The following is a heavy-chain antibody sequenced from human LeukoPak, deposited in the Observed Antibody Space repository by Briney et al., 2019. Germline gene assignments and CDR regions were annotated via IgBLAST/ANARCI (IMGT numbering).Heavy chain of an antibody. CDR1: GGSFSGYY. CDR3: VRGPYSSSGTGY. J-gene: IGHJ4*02. D-gene: IGHD6-13*01. V-gene: IGHV4-34*01. CDR2: INHSGST. Sequence: SETLSLTCAVYGGSFSGYYWSWIRQPPGKGLEWIGEINHSGSTNYNPSLKSRVTISVDTSKNQFSLKLSSVTAADTAVYYCVRGPYSSSGTGYWGQGTLVTVSS.